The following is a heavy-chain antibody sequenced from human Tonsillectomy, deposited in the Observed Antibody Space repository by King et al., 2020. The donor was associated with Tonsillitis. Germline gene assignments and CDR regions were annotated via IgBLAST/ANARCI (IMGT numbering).Heavy chain of an antibody. Sequence: QLVQSGPEVKKPGASVKVSCKASGYTFTSYDISWVRQAPEQGPEWMGWISTYNLNTKYVQKYQGRVSMTTDTSTSTAYMELRSLRSDDTAVYYCAAGETLYGYNIDYWGQGTLVTVSS. D-gene: IGHD5/OR15-5a*01. CDR2: ISTYNLNT. J-gene: IGHJ4*02. V-gene: IGHV1-18*01. CDR1: GYTFTSYD. CDR3: AAGETLYGYNIDY.